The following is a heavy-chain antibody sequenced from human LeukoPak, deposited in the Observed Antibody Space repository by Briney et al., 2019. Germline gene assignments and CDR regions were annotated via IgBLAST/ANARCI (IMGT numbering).Heavy chain of an antibody. V-gene: IGHV4-39*07. CDR2: IYTSGST. J-gene: IGHJ4*02. Sequence: KSSETLSLTCTVSGGSISSSLYYWGWIRQPPGKGLEWIGRIYTSGSTNYNPSLKSRVTMSVDTSKNQFSLKLSSVTAADTAVYYCARDRNDFWSGSAALFDYWGQGTLVTVSS. D-gene: IGHD3-3*01. CDR1: GGSISSSLYY. CDR3: ARDRNDFWSGSAALFDY.